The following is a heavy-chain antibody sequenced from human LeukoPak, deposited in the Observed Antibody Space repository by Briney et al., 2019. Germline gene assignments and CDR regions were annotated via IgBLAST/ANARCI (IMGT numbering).Heavy chain of an antibody. Sequence: ASVKVSCKVSGYTLTELSMHWVRQAPGKGLEWMGGFDPEDGETIYAQKFQGRVTMTEDTSTDTAYMELSSLRSEDTAVYYCAISSSGYHYPDYWGQGTLVTASS. CDR3: AISSSGYHYPDY. V-gene: IGHV1-24*01. CDR1: GYTLTELS. D-gene: IGHD3-22*01. CDR2: FDPEDGET. J-gene: IGHJ4*02.